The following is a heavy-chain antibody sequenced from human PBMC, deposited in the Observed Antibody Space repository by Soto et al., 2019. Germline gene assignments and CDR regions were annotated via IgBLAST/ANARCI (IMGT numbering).Heavy chain of an antibody. D-gene: IGHD6-19*01. CDR1: GGSISSGGYY. V-gene: IGHV4-31*03. J-gene: IGHJ4*02. CDR3: ARTGYSSGWYDY. Sequence: QVQLQESGPGLVKPSQTLSLTCTVSGGSISSGGYYWSWIRQHPGKGLEWIGYIYYSGSTYYNPSLKSRVTISVDTSTNQFSLKLSYVPAADTAVYYCARTGYSSGWYDYLGQGTLVTVSS. CDR2: IYYSGST.